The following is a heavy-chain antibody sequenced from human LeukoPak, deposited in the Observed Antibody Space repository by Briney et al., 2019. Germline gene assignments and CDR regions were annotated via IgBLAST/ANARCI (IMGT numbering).Heavy chain of an antibody. Sequence: PGGSLRLSCAPFGFTFSHYGMHWVRQAPGKGLDWVAVIWYDGSQKYHADSVKGRFTISRDNSKNMLSLQMDSLRAEDTAVYYCARAGYCSGGSCYGMDVWGQGTTVTVSS. V-gene: IGHV3-33*01. J-gene: IGHJ6*02. CDR1: GFTFSHYG. CDR3: ARAGYCSGGSCYGMDV. D-gene: IGHD2-15*01. CDR2: IWYDGSQK.